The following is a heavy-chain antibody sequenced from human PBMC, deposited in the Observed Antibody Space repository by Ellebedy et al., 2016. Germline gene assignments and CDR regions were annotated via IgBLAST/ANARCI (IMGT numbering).Heavy chain of an antibody. D-gene: IGHD5-12*01. CDR3: ARLPYSGYGLADY. V-gene: IGHV4-59*04. CDR1: GGSISSYY. J-gene: IGHJ4*02. CDR2: IYHSGST. Sequence: SETLSLTCTVSGGSISSYYWSWIRQPPGKGLEWIGYIYHSGSTYYNPSLKSRVTISVDRSKNQFSLNLSSVTAADTAVYYCARLPYSGYGLADYWGQGTLVTVSS.